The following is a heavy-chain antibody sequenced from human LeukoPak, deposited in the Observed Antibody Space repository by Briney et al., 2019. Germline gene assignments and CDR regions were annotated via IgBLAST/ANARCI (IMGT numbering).Heavy chain of an antibody. J-gene: IGHJ5*02. V-gene: IGHV4-39*01. Sequence: SETLSLTYTVSGGSISSSSYYWGWIRQPPGKGLEGIGSIYYSGSTYYNPSLKSRVTISVDTSKNQFSLKLSSVTAADTAVYYCARRVQLWLYWFDPWGQGTLVTVSS. CDR2: IYYSGST. D-gene: IGHD5-18*01. CDR1: GGSISSSSYY. CDR3: ARRVQLWLYWFDP.